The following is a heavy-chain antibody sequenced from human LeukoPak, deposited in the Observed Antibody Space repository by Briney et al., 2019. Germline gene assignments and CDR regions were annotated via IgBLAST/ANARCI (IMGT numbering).Heavy chain of an antibody. Sequence: PGGSLRLSCATSGFTFSSHAMNWVRQAPGKGLEWVSYISSSSSTIYYADPVKGRFTISRDNAKNSVYLQMSSQRDGDTAVYYCARDGITMVQGVMIDFDYWGQGTRVTVSS. V-gene: IGHV3-48*02. J-gene: IGHJ4*02. D-gene: IGHD3-10*01. CDR2: ISSSSSTI. CDR1: GFTFSSHA. CDR3: ARDGITMVQGVMIDFDY.